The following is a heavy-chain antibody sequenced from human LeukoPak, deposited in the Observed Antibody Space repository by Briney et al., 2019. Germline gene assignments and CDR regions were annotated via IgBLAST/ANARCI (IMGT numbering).Heavy chain of an antibody. Sequence: RPSETLSLTCTVSGGSISNYYWSWIRQPAGQGLEWIGRIYTSGSTNYNPSLNPSLKSRVTMSVDTSKNQFSLKLSSVTAADTAVYYCATDRYDSVYNWFDPWGQGTLVTVSS. V-gene: IGHV4-4*07. CDR2: IYTSGST. D-gene: IGHD3-22*01. CDR3: ATDRYDSVYNWFDP. J-gene: IGHJ5*02. CDR1: GGSISNYY.